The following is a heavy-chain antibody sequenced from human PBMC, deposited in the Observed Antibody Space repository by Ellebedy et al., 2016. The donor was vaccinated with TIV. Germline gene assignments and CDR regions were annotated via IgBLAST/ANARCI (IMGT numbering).Heavy chain of an antibody. J-gene: IGHJ4*02. Sequence: GESLKISXAASGFTFDDYTMHWVRQAPGKGLEWVSAISGSGGSTYYADSVKGRFTISRDNSKNTLYLQMNSLRAEDTAVYYCAKADLSRAIDYWGQGTLVTVSS. V-gene: IGHV3-23*01. CDR1: GFTFDDYT. CDR2: ISGSGGST. D-gene: IGHD2-2*01. CDR3: AKADLSRAIDY.